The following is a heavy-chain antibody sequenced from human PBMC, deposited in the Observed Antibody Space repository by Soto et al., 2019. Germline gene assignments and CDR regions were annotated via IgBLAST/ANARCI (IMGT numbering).Heavy chain of an antibody. J-gene: IGHJ4*02. V-gene: IGHV4-59*01. D-gene: IGHD2-15*01. CDR3: ARRYCGGGSCYPGFGY. CDR1: GGSISSYY. CDR2: IYHSGST. Sequence: QVQLQESGPGLVKPSETLSLTCTVSGGSISSYYWSWIRQPPGQGLEWIGYIYHSGSTNYNPSLKSRVTMTVDMSKTHLSVKVSSVRAADTAVYHCARRYCGGGSCYPGFGYWGQGTLVTVPS.